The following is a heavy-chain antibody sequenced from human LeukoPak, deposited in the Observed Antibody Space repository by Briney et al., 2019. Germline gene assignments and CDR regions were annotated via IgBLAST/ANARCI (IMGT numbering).Heavy chain of an antibody. Sequence: GGSLRLSCAASGFTFIDYYMNWVRQPPGKGLEWVANLNQDGTERNYVDSVKGRFTISRDNAQNSLYLQMNSLRVEDTAVYYCARGSRNAFDIWGQGTMVAVSS. CDR2: LNQDGTER. CDR3: ARGSRNAFDI. CDR1: GFTFIDYY. D-gene: IGHD2-2*01. V-gene: IGHV3-7*01. J-gene: IGHJ3*02.